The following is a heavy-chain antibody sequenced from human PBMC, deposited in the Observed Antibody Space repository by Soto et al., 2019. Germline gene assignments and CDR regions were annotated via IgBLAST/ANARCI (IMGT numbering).Heavy chain of an antibody. J-gene: IGHJ6*03. Sequence: GASVKVSCKASGYTITSYDINWVRQATGQGLEWMGWMNPNSGNTGYAQKFQGRVTMTRNTSISTAYMELSSLRSEDTAVYYCARTGITISRVDYYYYYYMDVWGKGTTVTVSS. V-gene: IGHV1-8*01. D-gene: IGHD3-9*01. CDR2: MNPNSGNT. CDR3: ARTGITISRVDYYYYYYMDV. CDR1: GYTITSYD.